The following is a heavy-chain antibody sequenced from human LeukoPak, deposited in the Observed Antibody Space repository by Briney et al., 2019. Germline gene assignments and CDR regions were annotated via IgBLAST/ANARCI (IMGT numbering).Heavy chain of an antibody. J-gene: IGHJ4*02. Sequence: ASLKVSCKASGYTFTSYYMHWVRQAPGQALEWMGIINPSGGSTSYAQKFQGRVTMTRDTSTSTVYMELSSLRSEDTAVYYCARGTYYYDSSGYYYDYWGQGTLVTVSS. V-gene: IGHV1-46*01. CDR3: ARGTYYYDSSGYYYDY. CDR1: GYTFTSYY. CDR2: INPSGGST. D-gene: IGHD3-22*01.